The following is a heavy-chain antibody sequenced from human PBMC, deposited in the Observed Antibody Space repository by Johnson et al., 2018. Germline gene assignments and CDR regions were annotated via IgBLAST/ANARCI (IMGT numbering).Heavy chain of an antibody. J-gene: IGHJ1*01. D-gene: IGHD2/OR15-2a*01. CDR3: AKDQYDSPLRYFQH. V-gene: IGHV3-9*01. Sequence: VQLGECGGGLVQPGRSLRLCCAASGFTFDDYAMHWVRQAPGKGLEWVSGSSWNSGSIGCADAVKGRFTISRDNAKNSLYLQMNSLRAEDTALYYCAKDQYDSPLRYFQHWCQGTLVTVSS. CDR1: GFTFDDYA. CDR2: SSWNSGSI.